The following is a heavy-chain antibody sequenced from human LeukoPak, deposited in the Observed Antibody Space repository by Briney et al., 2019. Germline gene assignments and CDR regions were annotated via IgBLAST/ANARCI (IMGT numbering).Heavy chain of an antibody. D-gene: IGHD3-22*01. CDR3: VRVGSGYYYPTFDY. J-gene: IGHJ4*02. CDR2: ISDTSSTM. CDR1: GFTFSSSS. Sequence: GGSLRLSCAASGFTFSSSSMTWVRQAPGKGLEWLSYISDTSSTMYYAGSVRGRFTVSRDNAKNSLFLQMGSLRAEDTAIYYCVRVGSGYYYPTFDYWGQGTLVTVSS. V-gene: IGHV3-48*01.